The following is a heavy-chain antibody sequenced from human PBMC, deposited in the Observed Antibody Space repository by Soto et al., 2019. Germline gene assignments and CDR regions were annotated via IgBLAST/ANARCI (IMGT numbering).Heavy chain of an antibody. D-gene: IGHD2-2*02. Sequence: PGESLKISCNGSGYSFTSYWIGWVRQMPGKGLEWMGIIYPGDSDTRYSPSFQGQVTISADKSISTAYLQWSSLKASDTAMYYCARDIVVVPAAIGSAPAYYYYGMDVWGQGTTVTVSS. V-gene: IGHV5-51*01. CDR1: GYSFTSYW. CDR3: ARDIVVVPAAIGSAPAYYYYGMDV. CDR2: IYPGDSDT. J-gene: IGHJ6*02.